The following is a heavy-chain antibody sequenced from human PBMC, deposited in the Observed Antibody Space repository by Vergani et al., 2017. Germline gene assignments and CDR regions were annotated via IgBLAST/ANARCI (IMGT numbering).Heavy chain of an antibody. CDR2: IAEYGNRA. J-gene: IGHJ5*01. D-gene: IGHD2/OR15-2a*01. V-gene: IGHV3-74*03. Sequence: EVQLVESGGGSVQSGGSLRLSCVASGFSSNTYWMHWVRHVPGKGLMWVARIAEYGNRATYGDFETGRFTISRDNAKNTVFLQMNNLRADDAGVYYCVRTEYCAGIACNTRFDSWGQGALVTVSS. CDR1: GFSSNTYW. CDR3: VRTEYCAGIACNTRFDS.